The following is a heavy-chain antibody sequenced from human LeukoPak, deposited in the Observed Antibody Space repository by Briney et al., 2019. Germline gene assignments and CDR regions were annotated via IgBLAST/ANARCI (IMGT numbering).Heavy chain of an antibody. CDR1: SGYISSNHW. CDR2: IYHSGST. CDR3: ARDQDEIVGAPSAFDV. Sequence: SETLSLTCDVSSGYISSNHWWSWVRQSPGKGLEWLGQIYHSGSTDYNPSLKSRLTISVDKSKAQFSLKLTSVTAADTAMYYCARDQDEIVGAPSAFDVWGQGIMVTVSS. V-gene: IGHV4-4*02. D-gene: IGHD1-26*01. J-gene: IGHJ3*01.